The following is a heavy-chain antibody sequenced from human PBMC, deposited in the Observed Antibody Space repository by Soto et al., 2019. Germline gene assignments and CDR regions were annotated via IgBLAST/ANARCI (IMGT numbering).Heavy chain of an antibody. CDR2: ISSSSSYI. V-gene: IGHV3-21*01. CDR3: ARDPEAAGTISPFYY. Sequence: GGSLRLSCAASGFTFSSYSMNWVRQAPGKGLEWVSSISSSSSYIYYADSVKGRFTISRDNAKNSLYLQMNSLRAEDTAVYYCARDPEAAGTISPFYYWGQGTLVTVSS. D-gene: IGHD6-13*01. J-gene: IGHJ4*02. CDR1: GFTFSSYS.